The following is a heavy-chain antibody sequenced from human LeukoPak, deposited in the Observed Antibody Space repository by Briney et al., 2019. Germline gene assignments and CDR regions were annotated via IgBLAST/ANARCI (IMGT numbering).Heavy chain of an antibody. D-gene: IGHD6-19*01. Sequence: SETLSLTCTVSGGSISSGGYYWSWIRQHPGKGLEWIGYIYYSGSTYYNPSLKSRVTISVDTSKNQFSLKLSSVTAADTAVYDCARDRAGKGYYYYYGMDVWGQGTTVTVSS. V-gene: IGHV4-31*03. CDR3: ARDRAGKGYYYYYGMDV. CDR1: GGSISSGGYY. J-gene: IGHJ6*02. CDR2: IYYSGST.